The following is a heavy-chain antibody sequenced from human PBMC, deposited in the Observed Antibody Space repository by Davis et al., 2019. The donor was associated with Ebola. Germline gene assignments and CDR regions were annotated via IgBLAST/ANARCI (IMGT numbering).Heavy chain of an antibody. CDR1: GFTFSSFT. D-gene: IGHD6-19*01. CDR3: ARAVAGTLGAFDI. V-gene: IGHV3-74*01. CDR2: INSDGSST. J-gene: IGHJ3*02. Sequence: PGGSLRLSCVPSGFTFSSFTMVWVRQSPGKGLEWVSRINSDGSSTSYADSVKGRFTISRDNAKNTLYLQMNSLRAEDTAVYYCARAVAGTLGAFDIWGQGTMVTVSS.